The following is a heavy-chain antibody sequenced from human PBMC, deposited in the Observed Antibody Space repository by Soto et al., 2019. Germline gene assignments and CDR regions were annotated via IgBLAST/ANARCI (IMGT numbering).Heavy chain of an antibody. J-gene: IGHJ4*02. CDR2: ISGSGGST. CDR3: AKDLSPHSSSWYAEY. Sequence: EVQLLESGGCLVQPGGSLRLYCAASGFTFSSYDMSWVCQAPGKGLEWVSAISGSGGSTYYADSVKGRFTISRDNSKNTLYLQMNSVRAEDTAVYSCAKDLSPHSSSWYAEYWGQGTLVTVS. D-gene: IGHD6-13*01. CDR1: GFTFSSYD. V-gene: IGHV3-23*01.